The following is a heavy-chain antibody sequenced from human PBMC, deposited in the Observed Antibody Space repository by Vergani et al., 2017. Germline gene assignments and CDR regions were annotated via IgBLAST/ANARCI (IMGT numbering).Heavy chain of an antibody. Sequence: EVDLVESGGGLAQPGGSLRLSCEASGITFWKFGMHWVRQGPGKGLEWVSGISWNSGAVDYADSVRGRFTISRDNAKNSLFLEMNSLRFADTAVYFCTKVSVYSHDSAGHGYDPYTGFDLWGQGTLVTVSS. V-gene: IGHV3-9*01. J-gene: IGHJ3*01. CDR2: ISWNSGAV. D-gene: IGHD5-12*01. CDR3: TKVSVYSHDSAGHGYDPYTGFDL. CDR1: GITFWKFG.